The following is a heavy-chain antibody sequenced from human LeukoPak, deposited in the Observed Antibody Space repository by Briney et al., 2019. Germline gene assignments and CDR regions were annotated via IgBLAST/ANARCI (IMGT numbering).Heavy chain of an antibody. Sequence: PGGSLRLSCVRSEFIFSRHWIHGVPRAPGKGLMWVSRIKTDGTSPSSAASVKGRFSISRDTSNNTLYLQMNSLRGEDTAIYYCAKMNVGASIRGRGVNWLDPWGQGTLVTVSS. CDR3: AKMNVGASIRGRGVNWLDP. CDR2: IKTDGTSP. J-gene: IGHJ5*02. CDR1: EFIFSRHW. D-gene: IGHD3-10*01. V-gene: IGHV3-74*01.